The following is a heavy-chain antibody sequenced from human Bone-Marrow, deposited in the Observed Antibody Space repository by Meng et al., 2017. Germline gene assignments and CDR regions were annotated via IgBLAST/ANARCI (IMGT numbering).Heavy chain of an antibody. CDR2: ISSSGNSR. CDR1: GFTFSLYT. CDR3: ARDDPLDY. V-gene: IGHV3-21*01. J-gene: IGHJ4*02. Sequence: VQLVESGGGVVQPGRSLRLSCAASGFTFSLYTMNWVRQTPGKGLEWVSSISSSGNSRYYGDSVRGRFTISRDNAKNSLYLQMNSLRAEDTAVYYCARDDPLDYWGQGTLVTVSS.